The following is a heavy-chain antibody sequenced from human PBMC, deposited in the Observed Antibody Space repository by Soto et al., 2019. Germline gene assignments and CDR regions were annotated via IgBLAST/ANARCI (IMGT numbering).Heavy chain of an antibody. CDR2: IYYSVST. Sequence: PSETLSLTCTVSGASINSGDYYCSWIRQPPGKGLEWIGYIYYSVSTYYNPSLKSRVTISVDTSKNQFSLKLSSVTAADTAVYYCAGWELRFLEWVKDYGMEVWGQGTTVTVSS. J-gene: IGHJ6*02. V-gene: IGHV4-31*03. CDR3: AGWELRFLEWVKDYGMEV. D-gene: IGHD3-3*01. CDR1: GASINSGDYY.